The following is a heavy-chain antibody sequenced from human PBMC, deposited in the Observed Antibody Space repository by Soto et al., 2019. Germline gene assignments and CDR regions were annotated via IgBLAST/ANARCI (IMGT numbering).Heavy chain of an antibody. CDR2: IFDSGNA. Sequence: SETLSLTCTVSGGSINSYCWSWIRQPPGKGLEWIAYIFDSGNANYNPSLKSRVTISVDTSKNQFSLKLTSATAADTAVYYCARHRRTTVANFYFDNWGQGALVTVSS. CDR3: ARHRRTTVANFYFDN. V-gene: IGHV4-59*08. D-gene: IGHD4-4*01. J-gene: IGHJ4*02. CDR1: GGSINSYC.